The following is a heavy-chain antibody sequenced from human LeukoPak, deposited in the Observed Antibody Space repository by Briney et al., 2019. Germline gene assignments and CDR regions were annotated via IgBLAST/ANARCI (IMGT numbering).Heavy chain of an antibody. J-gene: IGHJ4*02. CDR2: ISSSSSYI. CDR3: ARGHYDSSGYYSY. D-gene: IGHD3-22*01. CDR1: GFTFSSYA. Sequence: GGSLRLSCAASGFTFSSYAMSWVRQAPGKGLEWVSSISSSSSYIYYADSVKGRFTISRDNAKNSLYLQMNSLRAEDTAVYYCARGHYDSSGYYSYWGQGTLVTVSS. V-gene: IGHV3-21*01.